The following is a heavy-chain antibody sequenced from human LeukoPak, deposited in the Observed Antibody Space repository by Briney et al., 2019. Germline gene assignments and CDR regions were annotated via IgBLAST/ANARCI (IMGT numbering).Heavy chain of an antibody. CDR2: IKQDGSEK. J-gene: IGHJ4*02. V-gene: IGHV3-7*01. Sequence: GGSLRLSCAASGFTFSSYWMSWVRQAPGKGLEWVANIKQDGSEKYYVDSVKGRFTISRDNAKNSLYLQMNSLRAEDTAVYYCARDLISSRQLVLVLKYWGQGTLVTVSS. CDR3: ARDLISSRQLVLVLKY. D-gene: IGHD6-13*01. CDR1: GFTFSSYW.